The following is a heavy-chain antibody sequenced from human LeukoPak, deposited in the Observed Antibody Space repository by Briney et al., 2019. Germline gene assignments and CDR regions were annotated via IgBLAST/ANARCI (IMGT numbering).Heavy chain of an antibody. CDR3: ARDTTDFNWFDP. D-gene: IGHD4-11*01. CDR1: GGSISSYY. J-gene: IGHJ5*02. V-gene: IGHV4-59*01. CDR2: IYYSGST. Sequence: SETLSLTCTVSGGSISSYYWSWIRQPPGKGLEWIGYIYYSGSTNYNPSLKSRVTISVDTSKNQFSLKLSSVTAADTAVYYCARDTTDFNWFDPWGQGTLVTVSS.